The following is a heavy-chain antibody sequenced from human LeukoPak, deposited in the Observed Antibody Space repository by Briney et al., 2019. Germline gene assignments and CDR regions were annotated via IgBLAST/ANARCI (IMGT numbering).Heavy chain of an antibody. J-gene: IGHJ4*02. CDR3: ARGLIVSSTKFDY. CDR1: GDFINSVTYS. Sequence: PSETLSLTCAISGDFINSVTYSWTWIRQPPGKGLEWIGFISHSGSTYYNPSLKSRVTMSVDRSENQFSLKLSSVTAADTAVYYYARGLIVSSTKFDYWGQGTLVTVSS. D-gene: IGHD2-8*01. CDR2: ISHSGST. V-gene: IGHV4-30-2*01.